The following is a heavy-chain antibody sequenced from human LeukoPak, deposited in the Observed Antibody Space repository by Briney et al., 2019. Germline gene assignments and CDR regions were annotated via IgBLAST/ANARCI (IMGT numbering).Heavy chain of an antibody. J-gene: IGHJ4*02. V-gene: IGHV3-53*01. CDR3: ARGVEPLAANTLAY. Sequence: GGSLRLSCAASGFTVITNDMTWVRQAPGKGLEWVSVLYSDGNTEYADSVQGRFTISRDNSKNTLYLEMNSLSPDDTAVYYCARGVEPLAANTLAYWGQGTLVTVSS. CDR1: GFTVITND. D-gene: IGHD1-14*01. CDR2: LYSDGNT.